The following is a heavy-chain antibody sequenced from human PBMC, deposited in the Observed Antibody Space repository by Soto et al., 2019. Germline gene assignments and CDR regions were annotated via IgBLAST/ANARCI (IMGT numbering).Heavy chain of an antibody. CDR2: ISERSNYI. J-gene: IGHJ4*02. Sequence: GGSLRLSCEASGLTFSSQSMNWVRRAPGKGLEWVSYISERSNYIYYADSVKGRFTVSRDNAKNSLYLQMDSLRADDTAVCYCARTHSQVTSFDYWGPGTLVTVSS. CDR1: GLTFSSQS. CDR3: ARTHSQVTSFDY. D-gene: IGHD2-21*02. V-gene: IGHV3-21*01.